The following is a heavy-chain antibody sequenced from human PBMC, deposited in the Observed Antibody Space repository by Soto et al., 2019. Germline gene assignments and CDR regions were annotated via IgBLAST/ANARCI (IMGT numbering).Heavy chain of an antibody. CDR2: IDPSDSQT. Sequence: GESLKISCKGSGYSFAGYWITWVRQKPGKGLEWMGRIDPSDSQTYYSPSFRGHVTISVTKSITTVFLQWSSLRASDTAMYYCARDSSGYHGYYFDYWGQGTLVTVSS. J-gene: IGHJ4*02. CDR3: ARDSSGYHGYYFDY. D-gene: IGHD3-22*01. CDR1: GYSFAGYW. V-gene: IGHV5-10-1*01.